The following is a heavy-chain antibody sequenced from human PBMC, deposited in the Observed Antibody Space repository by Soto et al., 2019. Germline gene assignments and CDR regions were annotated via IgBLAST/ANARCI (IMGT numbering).Heavy chain of an antibody. V-gene: IGHV1-69*13. D-gene: IGHD3-10*01. CDR2: IIPIFGTA. CDR3: ASLVWFGELHINWFDP. J-gene: IGHJ5*02. Sequence: SVKVSCKASGGTFSSYAISWVRQAPGQGLEWMGGIIPIFGTANYAQKFQGRVTITADESTSTAYMELSSLRSEDTAVYYCASLVWFGELHINWFDPWGQGTLVTVSS. CDR1: GGTFSSYA.